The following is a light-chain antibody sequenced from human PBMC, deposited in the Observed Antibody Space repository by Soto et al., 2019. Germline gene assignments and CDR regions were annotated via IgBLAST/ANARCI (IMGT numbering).Light chain of an antibody. CDR2: DAS. CDR3: QQWSSSPRT. CDR1: QSVSGY. Sequence: IVLTQSPATLSLSPGDRATLSCRASQSVSGYLGWYQHRPGQAPGLLIYDASNRASGIPPRFRGSGFGTDFTLTISSLEPEDFAVYYCQQWSSSPRTFGQGTKLEIK. V-gene: IGKV3-11*01. J-gene: IGKJ2*01.